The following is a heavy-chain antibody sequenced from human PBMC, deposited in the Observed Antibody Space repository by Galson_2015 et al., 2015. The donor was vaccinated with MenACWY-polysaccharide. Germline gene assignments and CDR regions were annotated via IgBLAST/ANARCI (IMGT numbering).Heavy chain of an antibody. D-gene: IGHD5-18*01. CDR1: GFTFSSYG. CDR2: ISYDGSNK. Sequence: SLRLSCAASGFTFSSYGMHWVRQAPGKGLEWVAVISYDGSNKYYADSVKGRFTISRDNSKNTLYLQMNSLRAEDTAVYYCAKDGGGYSYWTLGYWGQGTLVTVFS. J-gene: IGHJ4*02. CDR3: AKDGGGYSYWTLGY. V-gene: IGHV3-30*18.